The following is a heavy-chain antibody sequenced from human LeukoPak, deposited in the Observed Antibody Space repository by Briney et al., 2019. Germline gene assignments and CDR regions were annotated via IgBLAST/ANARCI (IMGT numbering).Heavy chain of an antibody. V-gene: IGHV4-59*08. CDR3: AGRRRSSTSLYYYHGMDV. CDR2: IYYSGST. Sequence: SETLSLTCTVSGGSISSYYWSWIRQPPGKGLEWIGYIYYSGSTNYNPSLKSRVTISVDTSKNQFSLKLSSVTAADTAVYYCAGRRRSSTSLYYYHGMDVWGQGTTVTVSS. D-gene: IGHD2-2*01. CDR1: GGSISSYY. J-gene: IGHJ6*02.